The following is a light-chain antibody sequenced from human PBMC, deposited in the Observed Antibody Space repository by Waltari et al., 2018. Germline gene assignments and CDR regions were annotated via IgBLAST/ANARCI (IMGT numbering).Light chain of an antibody. CDR1: QGISSY. CDR2: AAS. J-gene: IGKJ4*01. V-gene: IGKV1-9*01. Sequence: IHLTQSPSFLSASIGDRVTITCRASQGISSYLAWYQQKPGKAPKLLIYAASTLQSGVPSRFSGSGSGTEFTLTISSLQPEDFATYYCQELNTYPQSLTFGGGTKVEI. CDR3: QELNTYPQSLT.